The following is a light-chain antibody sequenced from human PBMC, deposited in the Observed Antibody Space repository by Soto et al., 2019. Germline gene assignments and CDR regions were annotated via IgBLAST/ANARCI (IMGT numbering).Light chain of an antibody. CDR3: RSYAGSNTYV. CDR1: SSDVGGYNY. Sequence: QSALTQPRSVSGSPGQSVTISCTGTSSDVGGYNYVSWYQQHPDKAPKLMIFDVNKRPSGVPDRFSASKSGNTASLTISGLQAEDEADYYCRSYAGSNTYVLGTGTKLTVL. V-gene: IGLV2-11*01. J-gene: IGLJ1*01. CDR2: DVN.